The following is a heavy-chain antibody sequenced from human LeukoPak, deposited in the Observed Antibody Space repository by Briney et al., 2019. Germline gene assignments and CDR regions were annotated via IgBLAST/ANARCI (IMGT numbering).Heavy chain of an antibody. J-gene: IGHJ4*02. CDR1: GFTFSSYW. D-gene: IGHD1-14*01. Sequence: GGSLRLSRAASGFTFSSYWMHWVRQVPGKGLVWVSRINPGGSSTAYANSVKGGFTISRDNAKNTLYLQMDSLRAEDTAIYYCARSNQADDYWGQGTLVTVSS. CDR2: INPGGSST. V-gene: IGHV3-74*01. CDR3: ARSNQADDY.